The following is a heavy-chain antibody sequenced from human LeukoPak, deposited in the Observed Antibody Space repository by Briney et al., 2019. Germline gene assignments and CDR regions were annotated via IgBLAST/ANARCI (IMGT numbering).Heavy chain of an antibody. CDR2: ISGSGGST. V-gene: IGHV3-23*01. Sequence: GGSLRLSCAASGFTISSYAMSWVRQAPGKGLEWVSAISGSGGSTYYADSVKGRFTISRDNSKNTLYLQMNSLRAEDTAVYYCAKDWVTIFGVVIFSYFDYWGQGTLVTVSS. J-gene: IGHJ4*02. CDR1: GFTISSYA. CDR3: AKDWVTIFGVVIFSYFDY. D-gene: IGHD3-3*01.